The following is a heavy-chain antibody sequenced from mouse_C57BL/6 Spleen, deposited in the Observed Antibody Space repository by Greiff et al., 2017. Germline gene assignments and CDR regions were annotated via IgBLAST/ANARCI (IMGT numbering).Heavy chain of an antibody. J-gene: IGHJ2*02. CDR3: ASVYYGSSFSLDY. V-gene: IGHV14-2*01. Sequence: VQLQQSGAELVKPGASVKLSCTASGFNIKDYYMHWVKQRTEQGLEWIGRIDPEDGETKYAPNFQGKASITADTSSSTAYLQLSSLTSEDTAVYYCASVYYGSSFSLDYWGQGTSLTVSS. CDR1: GFNIKDYY. CDR2: IDPEDGET. D-gene: IGHD1-1*01.